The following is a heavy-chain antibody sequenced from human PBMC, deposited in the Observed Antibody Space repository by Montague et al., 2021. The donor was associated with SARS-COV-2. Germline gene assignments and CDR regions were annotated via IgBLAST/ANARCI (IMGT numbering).Heavy chain of an antibody. CDR3: ARVTMTADAFDI. D-gene: IGHD1-14*01. CDR2: FYSVGST. Sequence: SETLSLTCTVSGASVGSSDWGWIRLSPGTGLEWIGYFYSVGSTDYNPSLKSRATISRATSKNQFSLTVKSVTAADTAVYYCARVTMTADAFDIWGQGTMVTVSS. CDR1: GASVGSSD. V-gene: IGHV4-59*02. J-gene: IGHJ3*02.